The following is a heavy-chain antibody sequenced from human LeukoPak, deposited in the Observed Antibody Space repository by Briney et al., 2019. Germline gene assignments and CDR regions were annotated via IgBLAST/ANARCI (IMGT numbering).Heavy chain of an antibody. CDR3: ARDEGVMITFGGVTGVLGY. CDR1: GYTFTSYY. CDR2: INPSGGST. D-gene: IGHD3-16*01. J-gene: IGHJ4*02. Sequence: GSSVKVSCKASGYTFTSYYMHWVRQAPGQGLEWMGIINPSGGSTSYAQKFQGRVTMTRDTSTSTVYMELSSLRSEDTAVYYCARDEGVMITFGGVTGVLGYWGQGTLVTVSS. V-gene: IGHV1-46*01.